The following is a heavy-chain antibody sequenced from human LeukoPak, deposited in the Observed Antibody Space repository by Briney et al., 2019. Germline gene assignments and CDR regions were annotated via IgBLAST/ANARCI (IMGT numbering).Heavy chain of an antibody. D-gene: IGHD1-26*01. J-gene: IGHJ3*02. CDR2: LYSGGST. Sequence: PGGSLRLSCAASGFTVSSSYMSWVRQAPGKGLEWVSVLYSGGSTYYADSVKGRFTISRDNSKSTLYLQMNSLRAEDTAVYYCARSHRGSNSLSFDIWGRGTKVTVSS. V-gene: IGHV3-53*01. CDR1: GFTVSSSY. CDR3: ARSHRGSNSLSFDI.